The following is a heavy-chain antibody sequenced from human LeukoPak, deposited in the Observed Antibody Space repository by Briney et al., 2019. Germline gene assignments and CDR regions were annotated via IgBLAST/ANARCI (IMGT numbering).Heavy chain of an antibody. D-gene: IGHD6-13*01. V-gene: IGHV3-23*01. CDR2: ISGSGGST. CDR3: AKCPSARSWYAFPPH. CDR1: GFTFSSYA. Sequence: GGSLRLSCAASGFTFSSYARSWVRQAPGKGLECVSAISGSGGSTYYADSVKGRFTISRDNSKNTLYLQMNSLRAEDTAVYYCAKCPSARSWYAFPPHWGQGTLVTVSS. J-gene: IGHJ4*02.